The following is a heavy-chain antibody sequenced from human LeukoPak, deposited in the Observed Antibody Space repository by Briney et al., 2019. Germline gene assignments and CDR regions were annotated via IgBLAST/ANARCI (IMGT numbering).Heavy chain of an antibody. J-gene: IGHJ6*03. D-gene: IGHD3-22*01. V-gene: IGHV3-7*01. CDR2: IKQDGSEK. Sequence: HAGGSLRLSCAASGFTFSSYWMSWVRQAPGKGLEWVANIKQDGSEKYYVDSVKGRFTISRDNAKNSLYLQMNSLRAEDTAVYYCARDSSGYYYSFYYYMDVWGKGTTVTVSS. CDR3: ARDSSGYYYSFYYYMDV. CDR1: GFTFSSYW.